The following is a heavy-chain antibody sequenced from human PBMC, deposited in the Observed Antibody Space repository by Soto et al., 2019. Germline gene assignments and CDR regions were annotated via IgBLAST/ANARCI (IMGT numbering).Heavy chain of an antibody. Sequence: QVRLVQSGAEVKKSGASVKVSCKASGYTFTSYTMHWVRQAPGQSLELMGWINAGNGDTKYSQKFQGRVTITRDISASTAYMELSSLRSEDTAVYYCARIGYGYPSGRGWFDPWGQGTLVTVSS. CDR2: INAGNGDT. D-gene: IGHD5-18*01. CDR3: ARIGYGYPSGRGWFDP. J-gene: IGHJ5*02. CDR1: GYTFTSYT. V-gene: IGHV1-3*01.